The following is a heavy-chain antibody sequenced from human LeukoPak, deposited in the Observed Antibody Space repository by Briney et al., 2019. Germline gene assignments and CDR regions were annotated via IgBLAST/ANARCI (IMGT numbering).Heavy chain of an antibody. J-gene: IGHJ2*01. CDR2: NSAYNGNT. V-gene: IGHV1-18*01. D-gene: IGHD3-10*01. CDR3: ARDSSMVRGVIPSRYFDL. Sequence: ASVKVSCKASGYTFTSYGISWVRQAPGQGLEWMGWNSAYNGNTNYAQKLQGRVTMTTDTSTSTAYMELRSLRSDDTAVYYCARDSSMVRGVIPSRYFDLWGRGTLVTVSS. CDR1: GYTFTSYG.